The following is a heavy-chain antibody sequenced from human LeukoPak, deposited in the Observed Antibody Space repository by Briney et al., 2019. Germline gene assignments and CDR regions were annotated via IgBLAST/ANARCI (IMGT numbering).Heavy chain of an antibody. CDR1: GGTFSSYA. Sequence: SVNVSCKASGGTFSSYAISWVRQAPGQGLEWMGGIIPIFGTANYAQKFQGRVTITADESTSTAYMELSSLRSEDTAVYYCARDRVVVVAQHSYGMDVWGQGTTVTVSS. V-gene: IGHV1-69*13. CDR2: IIPIFGTA. CDR3: ARDRVVVVAQHSYGMDV. D-gene: IGHD2-15*01. J-gene: IGHJ6*02.